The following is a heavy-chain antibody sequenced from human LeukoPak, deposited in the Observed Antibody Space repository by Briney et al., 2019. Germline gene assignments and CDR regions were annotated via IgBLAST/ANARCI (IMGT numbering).Heavy chain of an antibody. D-gene: IGHD6-19*01. J-gene: IGHJ5*02. CDR2: IYTSGST. V-gene: IGHV4-4*07. CDR3: ARDFKGSGWSQDSGDGFDP. CDR1: GGSISSYY. Sequence: PSETLSLTCTVSGGSISSYYWSWIRQPAGKGLEWIGRIYTSGSTNYNPSLKSRVTISVDTSKNQFSLKLSSVTAADTAAYYCARDFKGSGWSQDSGDGFDPWGQGTLVTVSS.